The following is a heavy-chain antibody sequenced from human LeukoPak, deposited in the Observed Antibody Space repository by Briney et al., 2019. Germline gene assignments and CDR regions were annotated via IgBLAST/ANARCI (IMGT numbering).Heavy chain of an antibody. CDR2: IYYSGST. D-gene: IGHD3-16*01. CDR1: GGSLSSYY. J-gene: IGHJ5*02. V-gene: IGHV4-59*01. Sequence: PSETLSLTCTLSGGSLSSYYWSWIRQPPGKGLEWIGYIYYSGSTNYNPSLKSRVTISVDTSKNQFSLKLSSVTAADTAVYYCARSLGNWFDPWGQGTLVSVSS. CDR3: ARSLGNWFDP.